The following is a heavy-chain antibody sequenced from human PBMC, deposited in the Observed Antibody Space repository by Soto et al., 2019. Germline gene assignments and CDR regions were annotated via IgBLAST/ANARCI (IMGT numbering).Heavy chain of an antibody. CDR2: IYYSGST. CDR3: ASYLYSSSSSSEYFQH. Sequence: SETLSLTCTVSGGSISSSSYYWGWIRQPPGKGLEWIGSIYYSGSTYYNPSLKSRVTISVDTSKNQFSLKLSSVTAADTAVYYCASYLYSSSSSSEYFQHWGQGTLVTVSS. CDR1: GGSISSSSYY. V-gene: IGHV4-39*01. D-gene: IGHD6-6*01. J-gene: IGHJ1*01.